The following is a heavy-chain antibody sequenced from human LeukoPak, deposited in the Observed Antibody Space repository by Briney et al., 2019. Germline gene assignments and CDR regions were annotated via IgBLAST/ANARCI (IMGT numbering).Heavy chain of an antibody. J-gene: IGHJ6*02. CDR1: GYTFTSYG. D-gene: IGHD6-13*01. V-gene: IGHV1-18*01. Sequence: ASVKVSCKASGYTFTSYGISWVRQAPGQGLEWMGWISAYNGNTNYAQKLQGRVTMTTDTSTSTAYMELRSLRSDDTAVYYCASHSSSWSPPGAYYYGMDVWGQGTTVTVSS. CDR2: ISAYNGNT. CDR3: ASHSSSWSPPGAYYYGMDV.